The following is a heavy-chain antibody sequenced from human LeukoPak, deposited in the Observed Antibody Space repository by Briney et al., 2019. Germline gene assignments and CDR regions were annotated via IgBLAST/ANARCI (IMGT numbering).Heavy chain of an antibody. V-gene: IGHV1-8*01. CDR2: MNPNSGNT. CDR3: ARETPSRYFDY. D-gene: IGHD4-23*01. J-gene: IGHJ4*02. CDR1: GGTFTSYD. Sequence: ASVKVSCKASGGTFTSYDINWVRQATGQGLEWMGWMNPNSGNTGYAQKFQGRVTMTRNTSISTAYMELSSLGSEDTAVYYCARETPSRYFDYWGQGTLVTVSS.